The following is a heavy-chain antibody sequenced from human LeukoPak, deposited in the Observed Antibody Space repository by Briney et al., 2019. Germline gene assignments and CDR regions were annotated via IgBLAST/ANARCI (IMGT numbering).Heavy chain of an antibody. CDR1: GGSFSGYY. CDR3: ARGLGTMIVVVIPRFWFDP. CDR2: INHSGST. D-gene: IGHD3-22*01. Sequence: PSETLSLTCAVYGGSFSGYYWSWIRQPPGKGLEWIGEINHSGSTSYNPSLKSRVTISVDTSKNQFSLKLSSVTAADTAVYYCARGLGTMIVVVIPRFWFDPWGQGTLVTVSS. J-gene: IGHJ5*02. V-gene: IGHV4-34*01.